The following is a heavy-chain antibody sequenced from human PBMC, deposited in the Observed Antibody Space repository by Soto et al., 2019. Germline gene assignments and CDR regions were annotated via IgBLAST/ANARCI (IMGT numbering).Heavy chain of an antibody. CDR3: AAKSGGWSRYLDF. D-gene: IGHD6-19*01. CDR1: GGAVSSGSYY. V-gene: IGHV4-61*01. Sequence: QVQLQESGPGLVKPSETLSLTCTVSGGAVSSGSYYWSWIRQPPGKWLEWIGYHYYSGSTNYNPSLTSRVTISVDTSNSQSSRKLSSVTAADTAVYYCAAKSGGWSRYLDFWCQGTLVAVS. J-gene: IGHJ4*02. CDR2: HYYSGST.